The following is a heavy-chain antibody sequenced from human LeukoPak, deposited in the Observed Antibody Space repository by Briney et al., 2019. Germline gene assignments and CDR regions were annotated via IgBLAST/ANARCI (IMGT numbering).Heavy chain of an antibody. Sequence: GGSLRLSCAASGFDFPTYAMHWVRQAPGKGLEWVAVISYTGDQKDYADSVKGRFTISRDNSKNTLYLQMNSLRAEDTAVYYCAKVVSGIAAAGMAFDIWGQGTMVTVSS. J-gene: IGHJ3*02. CDR2: ISYTGDQK. D-gene: IGHD6-13*01. CDR1: GFDFPTYA. CDR3: AKVVSGIAAAGMAFDI. V-gene: IGHV3-30-3*01.